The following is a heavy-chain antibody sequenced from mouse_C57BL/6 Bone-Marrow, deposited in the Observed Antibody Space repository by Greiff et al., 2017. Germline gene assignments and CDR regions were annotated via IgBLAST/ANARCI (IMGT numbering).Heavy chain of an antibody. J-gene: IGHJ2*01. V-gene: IGHV1-76*01. CDR2: IYPGSGNT. CDR1: GYTFTDYY. D-gene: IGHD2-13*01. CDR3: ARDYSLFDY. Sequence: QVQLKQSGAELVRPGASVKLSCKASGYTFTDYYINWVKQRPGQGLEWIARIYPGSGNTYYNEKFKGKATLTAEKSSSTAYMQLSSLTSEDSAVYFCARDYSLFDYWGQGTTLTVSS.